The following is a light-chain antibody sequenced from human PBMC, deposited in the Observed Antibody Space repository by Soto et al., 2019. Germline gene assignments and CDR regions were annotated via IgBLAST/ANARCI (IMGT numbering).Light chain of an antibody. Sequence: DIQMTQSPSSLSASVGDRVTITCRASQSISNYLNWYQQKPGKAPKLLIYAASSLQSGVPSRFSGSGSGTDFTLTISILQPEDFASYYCQQSYKTTLTFGGGTKVEI. V-gene: IGKV1-39*01. J-gene: IGKJ4*01. CDR1: QSISNY. CDR3: QQSYKTTLT. CDR2: AAS.